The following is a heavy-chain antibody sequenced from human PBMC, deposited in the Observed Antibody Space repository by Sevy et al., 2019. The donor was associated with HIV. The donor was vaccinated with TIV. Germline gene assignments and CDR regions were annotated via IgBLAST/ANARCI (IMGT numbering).Heavy chain of an antibody. CDR3: ARAAYSGSYDI. J-gene: IGHJ3*02. CDR1: GFTFSSYW. CDR2: IKQDGSEK. V-gene: IGHV3-7*01. Sequence: GGSLRLSCAASGFTFSSYWMSWVRQAPGKGLEWVANIKQDGSEKYYVYSVKGRFTISRDNAKNSLYLQMNSLRAEDTAVYYCARAAYSGSYDIWGQGTMVTVSS. D-gene: IGHD1-26*01.